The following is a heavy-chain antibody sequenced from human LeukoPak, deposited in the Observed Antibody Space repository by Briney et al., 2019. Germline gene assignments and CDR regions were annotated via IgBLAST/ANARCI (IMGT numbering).Heavy chain of an antibody. CDR1: GGSFSGYY. D-gene: IGHD4-17*01. J-gene: IGHJ4*02. V-gene: IGHV4-34*01. Sequence: TTSETLSLTCAVYGGSFSGYYWSWIRQPPGKGLEWIGEINHSGSTNYNPSLKSRVTISVDTSKNQFSLKPSSVTAADTAVYYCARTTVTTGFDYWGQGTLVTVSS. CDR3: ARTTVTTGFDY. CDR2: INHSGST.